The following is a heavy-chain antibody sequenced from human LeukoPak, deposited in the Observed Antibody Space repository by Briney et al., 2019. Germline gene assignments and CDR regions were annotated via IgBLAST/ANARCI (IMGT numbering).Heavy chain of an antibody. CDR3: ARQEYCSGGSCYTWFDP. J-gene: IGHJ5*02. D-gene: IGHD2-15*01. CDR2: IYPGDSDT. Sequence: GESLKISCKGSGYSFTTYWIGWVRQMPGKGLEWMGIIYPGDSDTRYSPSFQGQVTISADKSISTAYLQWSSLKASDTAMYYCARQEYCSGGSCYTWFDPWGQGTLVTVSS. V-gene: IGHV5-51*01. CDR1: GYSFTTYW.